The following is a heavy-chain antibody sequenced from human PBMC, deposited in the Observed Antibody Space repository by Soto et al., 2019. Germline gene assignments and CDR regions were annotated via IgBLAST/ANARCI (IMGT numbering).Heavy chain of an antibody. CDR3: ARERADIVVAPVATSGMDV. CDR2: ISHDGQNQ. V-gene: IGHV3-30*03. D-gene: IGHD2-2*01. Sequence: ESGGGVVPPGRSLKLSCIASGFAFGSHGMHWVRQVSGKGLEWVAVISHDGQNQYCRESVKGRFTISRDNSKNSLFLEVHSLRVEDTAVYYCARERADIVVAPVATSGMDVWGQGTAVTVSS. J-gene: IGHJ6*02. CDR1: GFAFGSHG.